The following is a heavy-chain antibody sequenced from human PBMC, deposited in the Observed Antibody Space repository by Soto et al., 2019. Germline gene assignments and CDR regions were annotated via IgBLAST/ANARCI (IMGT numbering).Heavy chain of an antibody. CDR3: ARSMSGFSYGKSDY. CDR2: ITSSSSSI. J-gene: IGHJ4*02. V-gene: IGHV3-21*01. Sequence: EVQLVESGGGLVKPGGSLRLSCAASGFTFSSHSMNWVRQAPGKGLEWVSSITSSSSSIYYADSVKGRFTISRDNAKNSRFLQMNSLRAEDTAVYYCARSMSGFSYGKSDYWGQGTLVIVSS. CDR1: GFTFSSHS. D-gene: IGHD5-18*01.